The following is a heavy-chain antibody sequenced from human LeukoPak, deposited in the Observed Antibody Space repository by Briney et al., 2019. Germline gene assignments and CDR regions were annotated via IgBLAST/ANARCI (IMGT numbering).Heavy chain of an antibody. CDR2: ISGSGGST. J-gene: IGHJ4*02. Sequence: GGSLRLSCAASGFTFSSYAMSWVRQAPGKGLEWVSAISGSGGSTYYADPVKGRFTISRDNSKNTLYLQMNSLRAEDTAVYYCAKDQVVVVPAAMWDYWGQGTLVTVSS. CDR1: GFTFSSYA. D-gene: IGHD2-2*01. CDR3: AKDQVVVVPAAMWDY. V-gene: IGHV3-23*01.